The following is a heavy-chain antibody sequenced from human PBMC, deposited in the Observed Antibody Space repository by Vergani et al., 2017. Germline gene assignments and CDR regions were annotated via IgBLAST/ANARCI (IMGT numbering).Heavy chain of an antibody. CDR2: ISSSSSYI. J-gene: IGHJ6*02. CDR1: GFTFSSYS. CDR3: ARSWQWLVPPLDYYYYGMDV. V-gene: IGHV3-21*01. Sequence: EVQLVESGGGLVKPGGSLRLSCAASGFTFSSYSMNWVRQAPGKGLEWVSSISSSSSYIYYADSVKGRFTISRDNAKNSLYLQMNSLRAEDTAVYYCARSWQWLVPPLDYYYYGMDVWGQGP. D-gene: IGHD6-19*01.